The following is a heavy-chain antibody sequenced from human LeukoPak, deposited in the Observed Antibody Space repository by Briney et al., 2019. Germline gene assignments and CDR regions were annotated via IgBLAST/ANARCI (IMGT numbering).Heavy chain of an antibody. CDR3: ARLGYYYGSGRRDAFDI. CDR2: IIPILGIA. V-gene: IGHV1-69*04. D-gene: IGHD3-10*01. Sequence: SVKVSCKASGGTFSSYAISWVRQAPGQGLEWMGRIIPILGIANYAQKFQGRVTITADKSTSTAYMELSSLRSEDTAVYYCARLGYYYGSGRRDAFDIWGQGTMVTVSS. CDR1: GGTFSSYA. J-gene: IGHJ3*02.